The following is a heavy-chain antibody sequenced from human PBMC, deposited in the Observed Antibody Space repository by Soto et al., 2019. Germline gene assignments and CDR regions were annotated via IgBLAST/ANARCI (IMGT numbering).Heavy chain of an antibody. CDR2: IIPIFGTA. V-gene: IGHV1-69*06. J-gene: IGHJ5*02. D-gene: IGHD5-12*01. Sequence: QVQLVQSGAEVKKPGSSVKVSCKASGGTFSSYSISWVRQAPGQGLEWLGGIIPIFGTANYAQKFKGRVTITADKSTSTTYMELSGLRSEDTAVYYCARSDERGYNYWAWVDPWGQGTLVTVSS. CDR1: GGTFSSYS. CDR3: ARSDERGYNYWAWVDP.